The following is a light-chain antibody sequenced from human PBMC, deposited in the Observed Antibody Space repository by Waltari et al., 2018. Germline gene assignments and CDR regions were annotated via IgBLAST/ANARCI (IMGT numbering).Light chain of an antibody. V-gene: IGKV4-1*01. CDR1: QSIFYSSTNQNY. Sequence: DIVMTQSPDSLAVSLGERATINCKSSQSIFYSSTNQNYLAWYQQKPGQPPRLLIYWASTRESGVPDRFSGTGSGTDFTLTISSLQAGDVAVYYCQQFYSTPLTFGGGTKVEIK. CDR2: WAS. CDR3: QQFYSTPLT. J-gene: IGKJ4*01.